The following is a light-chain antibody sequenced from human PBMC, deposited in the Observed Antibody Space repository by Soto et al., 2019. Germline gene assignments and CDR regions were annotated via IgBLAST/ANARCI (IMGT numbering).Light chain of an antibody. Sequence: EIVMTQSPATLSVSPGERATLSCRASQSVSSNLAWYQQKPGQPPRLLIYGASGRATGIPARFSGSGSGTEFTLTNSSLQSEDFAVYYCQQYNNWPFTFGQGTKLEI. CDR1: QSVSSN. V-gene: IGKV3-15*01. CDR3: QQYNNWPFT. J-gene: IGKJ2*01. CDR2: GAS.